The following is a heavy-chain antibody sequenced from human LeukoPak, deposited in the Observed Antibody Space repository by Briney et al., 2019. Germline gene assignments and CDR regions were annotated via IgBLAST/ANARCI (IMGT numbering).Heavy chain of an antibody. V-gene: IGHV4-39*01. CDR2: IYYSGSA. Sequence: SETLSLTCSVSGGSISSSSYHWGWIRQSPGKGLEWIGSIYYSGSAYYNPSLKSRLTISVDTSKNQFSLKLSSVTAEDTAVYYCARCISMVRGVIRPPDYWGQGTLVTVSS. CDR3: ARCISMVRGVIRPPDY. CDR1: GGSISSSSYH. J-gene: IGHJ4*02. D-gene: IGHD3-10*01.